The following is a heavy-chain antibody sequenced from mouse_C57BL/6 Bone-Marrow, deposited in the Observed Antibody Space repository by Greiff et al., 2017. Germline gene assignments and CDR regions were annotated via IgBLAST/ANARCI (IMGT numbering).Heavy chain of an antibody. CDR2: IDPSDSYT. V-gene: IGHV1-69*01. Sequence: QVQLQQPGAELVMPGASVKLSCKASGYTFTSYWMHWVKQRPGQGLEWIGEIDPSDSYTNYNQKFKGKSTLTVDKSSSTAYMQLSSLTSEDSAVYYCARDYDYDGWDYFDYWGQGTTLTVSS. D-gene: IGHD2-4*01. CDR1: GYTFTSYW. J-gene: IGHJ2*01. CDR3: ARDYDYDGWDYFDY.